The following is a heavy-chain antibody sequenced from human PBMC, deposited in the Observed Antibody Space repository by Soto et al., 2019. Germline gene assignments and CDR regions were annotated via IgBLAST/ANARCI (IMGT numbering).Heavy chain of an antibody. CDR1: GYTFTSYD. J-gene: IGHJ4*02. D-gene: IGHD6-25*01. CDR3: GRGITAGLDY. V-gene: IGHV1-8*01. CDR2: MSPSSGAT. Sequence: QVQLVQSGAEVKKPGASVKVSCKASGYTFTSYDINWVRQAAGQGFEWMGWMSPSSGATGYAQKFQGRVTMTRDTSISTAYMVLSGLGSEDTAVYYCGRGITAGLDYWGQGTLVTVSS.